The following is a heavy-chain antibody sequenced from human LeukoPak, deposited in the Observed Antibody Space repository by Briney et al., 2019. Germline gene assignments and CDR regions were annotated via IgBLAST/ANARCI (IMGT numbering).Heavy chain of an antibody. Sequence: SETLSLTCAVYGGSFSGYYWSWIRQPPGKGLEWIGEINHSGSTNYNPSLKSRVTISVDTSKNQFSLKLSSVTAADTAVYYCARQSAGAGAAAGNFDYWGQGTLVTVSS. CDR2: INHSGST. CDR1: GGSFSGYY. V-gene: IGHV4-34*01. J-gene: IGHJ4*02. CDR3: ARQSAGAGAAAGNFDY. D-gene: IGHD6-13*01.